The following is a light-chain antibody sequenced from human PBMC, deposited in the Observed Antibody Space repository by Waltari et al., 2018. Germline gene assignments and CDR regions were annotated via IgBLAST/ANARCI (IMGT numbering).Light chain of an antibody. J-gene: IGLJ2*01. Sequence: QSALTQPPSVFGSLGQSVTISCTGSSSDVGSYNRVSWYQQPPGTAPTPMIYEVSTRPAGGPDRFSGSKSGNTASLTISGLQAEDEADYYCSSYTSSTTVFGGGTKLTVL. V-gene: IGLV2-18*02. CDR2: EVS. CDR1: SSDVGSYNR. CDR3: SSYTSSTTV.